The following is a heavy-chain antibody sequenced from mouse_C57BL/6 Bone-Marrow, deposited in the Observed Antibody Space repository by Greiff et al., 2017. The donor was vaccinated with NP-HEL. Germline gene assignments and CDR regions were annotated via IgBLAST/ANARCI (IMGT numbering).Heavy chain of an antibody. J-gene: IGHJ2*01. CDR2: IDPSDSYT. Sequence: QVQLQQPGAELVKPGASVKLSCKASGYTFTSYWMQWVNQRPGQGLEWIGEIDPSDSYTNYNQKFKGKATLTVDTSSSTAYMQLSSLTSEDSAVYYCARGHDGYSSDCWGQGTTLTVSS. V-gene: IGHV1-50*01. CDR1: GYTFTSYW. D-gene: IGHD2-3*01. CDR3: ARGHDGYSSDC.